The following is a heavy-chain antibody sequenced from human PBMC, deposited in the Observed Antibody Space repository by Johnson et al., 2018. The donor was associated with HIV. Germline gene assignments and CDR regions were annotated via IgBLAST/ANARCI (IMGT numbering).Heavy chain of an antibody. CDR2: VWSDGNNR. J-gene: IGHJ3*02. Sequence: QVQLVESGGGVVQPGRSLRLSCAASGFTFSDYGIHWVRQAPGKGLEWVAVVWSDGNNRYYADSVKGRFTISRDNPKNTLYLQMSSLRAEDTAVYYCAKGDVIVGGSDAFDIWGQGTMVTVSS. V-gene: IGHV3-33*06. CDR3: AKGDVIVGGSDAFDI. D-gene: IGHD1-26*01. CDR1: GFTFSDYG.